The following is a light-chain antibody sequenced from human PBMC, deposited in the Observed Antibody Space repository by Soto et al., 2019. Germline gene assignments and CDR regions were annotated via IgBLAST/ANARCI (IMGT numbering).Light chain of an antibody. J-gene: IGKJ5*01. CDR1: QSVTNH. V-gene: IGKV3-11*01. Sequence: EIVLTQSPGTLSLSPGERATLSCRASQSVTNHLAWYQQKPGQTPRLLIYDASNRAAGVPARFSGSGSGADFTLTISSLEPEDSAVYYCQQRYNWPPITFGQGTRLEIK. CDR2: DAS. CDR3: QQRYNWPPIT.